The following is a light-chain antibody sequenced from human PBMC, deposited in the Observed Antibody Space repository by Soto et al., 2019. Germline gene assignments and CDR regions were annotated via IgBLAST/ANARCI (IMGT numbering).Light chain of an antibody. Sequence: EIVLTQSLVTLSLSPGERATLSCRASQSVSSSLAWYQQKPGQAPRLLIYGASNRATGIPARFSGSGSGTDFTLTISSLEPEDFAVYYCQQRSTWPWTFGQGTKVEIK. CDR3: QQRSTWPWT. CDR2: GAS. J-gene: IGKJ1*01. V-gene: IGKV3-11*01. CDR1: QSVSSS.